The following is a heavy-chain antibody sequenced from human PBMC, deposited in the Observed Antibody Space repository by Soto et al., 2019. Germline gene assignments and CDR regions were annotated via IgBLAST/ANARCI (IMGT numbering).Heavy chain of an antibody. D-gene: IGHD6-19*01. V-gene: IGHV1-18*01. J-gene: IGHJ4*02. CDR1: GYTFTSYG. CDR2: ISAYNGNT. CDR3: ARFIESEYSSGSDY. Sequence: ASVKVSCKASGYTFTSYGISWVRQAPGQGLEWMGWISAYNGNTNYAQKLQGRVTMTTDTSTSTAYMELRSLRSDDTAVYYCARFIESEYSSGSDYWGQGTLVTVSS.